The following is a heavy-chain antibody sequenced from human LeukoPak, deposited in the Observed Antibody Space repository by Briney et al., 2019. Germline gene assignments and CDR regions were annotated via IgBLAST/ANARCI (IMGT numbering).Heavy chain of an antibody. D-gene: IGHD5-24*01. CDR3: AKATSRDGYTSFDC. V-gene: IGHV3-11*01. CDR2: ISSSGSTI. J-gene: IGHJ4*02. CDR1: GFTLSDYY. Sequence: PGGSLRLSCAASGFTLSDYYMSWIRQAPGKGLEWVAYISSSGSTIYYADSVKGRFTISRDNSKSTLYLQMISLRAEDTAVYYCAKATSRDGYTSFDCWGQGTLVTVSS.